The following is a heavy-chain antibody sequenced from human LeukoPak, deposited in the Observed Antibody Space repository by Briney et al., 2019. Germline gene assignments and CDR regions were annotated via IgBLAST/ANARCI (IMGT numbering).Heavy chain of an antibody. Sequence: PSETLSLTCTVSGASVTNYHWSWVRQPAGKGLEWIGRLMTSGHTDYNPSLKSRVTISVDKSMNQFSLRLTSVTPADTAVYYCASVEIPATGAFDYWGQGTLVTVSS. CDR2: LMTSGHT. D-gene: IGHD1-14*01. CDR1: GASVTNYH. CDR3: ASVEIPATGAFDY. V-gene: IGHV4-4*07. J-gene: IGHJ4*02.